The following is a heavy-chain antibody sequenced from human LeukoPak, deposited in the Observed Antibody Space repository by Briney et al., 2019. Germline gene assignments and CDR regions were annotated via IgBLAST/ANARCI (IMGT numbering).Heavy chain of an antibody. CDR3: ARANQLGLRYFDWLLNGVWFDP. CDR1: GGSFSGYY. Sequence: PSETLSLTCAVYGGSFSGYYWSWIRQPPGKGLEWIGEINHSGSTNYNPSLKSRVTISVDTSKNQFSLKLSSVTAADTAVYYCARANQLGLRYFDWLLNGVWFDPWGQGTLVTVSS. J-gene: IGHJ5*02. V-gene: IGHV4-34*01. D-gene: IGHD3-9*01. CDR2: INHSGST.